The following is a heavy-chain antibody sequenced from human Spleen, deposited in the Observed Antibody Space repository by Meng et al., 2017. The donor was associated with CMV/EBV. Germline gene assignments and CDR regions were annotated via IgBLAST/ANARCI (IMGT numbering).Heavy chain of an antibody. D-gene: IGHD2-2*02. CDR3: ARGYCSGASCYIDD. J-gene: IGHJ4*02. Sequence: KASGYSFTDYYIHWMRQAPGEGPEWMGWIRPNTGDTLYAQRFQGRVSMTRDTSISTAYMELSRLRSDDTAVYYCARGYCSGASCYIDDWGQGTLVTVSS. CDR1: GYSFTDYY. CDR2: IRPNTGDT. V-gene: IGHV1-2*02.